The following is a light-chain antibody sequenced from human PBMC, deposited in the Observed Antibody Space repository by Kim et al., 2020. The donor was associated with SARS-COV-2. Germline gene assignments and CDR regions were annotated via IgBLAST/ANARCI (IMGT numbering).Light chain of an antibody. J-gene: IGLJ1*01. CDR1: RGSIASNY. CDR3: QSYDSSNFYV. CDR2: EDN. Sequence: KSGTISCTRSRGSIASNYVQWYQQRSGGSPTTVIYEDNRRPAGVPDRFSGSIDSSSTSASLTISGLKTEDEADYYCQSYDSSNFYVFGTGTKVSVL. V-gene: IGLV6-57*01.